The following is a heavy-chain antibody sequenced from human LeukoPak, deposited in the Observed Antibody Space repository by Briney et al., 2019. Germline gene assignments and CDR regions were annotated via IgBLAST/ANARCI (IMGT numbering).Heavy chain of an antibody. Sequence: SSETLSLTCAVYGGSFSGYYWSWIRQPPGKGLEWIGEINHSGSTNYNPSLKSRVTISVDTSKNQFSLKLSSVTAADTAVYYCARGSLTVVVSTWGQGTLVTVSS. CDR2: INHSGST. J-gene: IGHJ5*02. D-gene: IGHD3-22*01. CDR1: GGSFSGYY. CDR3: ARGSLTVVVST. V-gene: IGHV4-34*01.